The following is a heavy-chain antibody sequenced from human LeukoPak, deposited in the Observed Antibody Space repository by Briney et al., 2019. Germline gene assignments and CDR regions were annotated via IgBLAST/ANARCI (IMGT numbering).Heavy chain of an antibody. D-gene: IGHD3-10*01. CDR3: AGWFGELSSLFAY. CDR1: GYSISRGYY. CDR2: IYHSGST. J-gene: IGHJ4*02. Sequence: SETLSLTCAVSGYSISRGYYWGWIQQPPGKGLEWIGSIYHSGSTYYSPSLKSRVSISVDTSKNQFSLKVRSVTAADTAVYYCAGWFGELSSLFAYWGQGILVTVSS. V-gene: IGHV4-38-2*01.